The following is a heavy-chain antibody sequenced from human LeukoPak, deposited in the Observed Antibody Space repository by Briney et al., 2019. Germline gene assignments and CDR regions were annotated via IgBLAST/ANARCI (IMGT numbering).Heavy chain of an antibody. V-gene: IGHV3-23*01. D-gene: IGHD5-18*01. CDR1: GFTFSSYS. CDR2: ISGSGGST. J-gene: IGHJ4*02. Sequence: PGGSLRPSCAASGFTFSSYSMNWVRQAPRKGLEWVSAISGSGGSTYYADSVKGRFTISRDNSKNTLYLQMNSLRAEDTAVYYCAKGDTAMVTGDYWGQGTLVTVSS. CDR3: AKGDTAMVTGDY.